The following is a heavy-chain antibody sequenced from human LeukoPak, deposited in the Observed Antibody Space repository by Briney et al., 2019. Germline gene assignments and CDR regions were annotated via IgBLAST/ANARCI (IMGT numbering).Heavy chain of an antibody. CDR2: INHSGST. V-gene: IGHV4-34*01. Sequence: SETLSLTCAVYGGSFSGYYWSWIRQPPGKGLEWIGEINHSGSTNYNPSLKSRVTISVDTSKNQFSLKLSSVTAADTAVYYCARARTHCSSTSCLWLGFDYWGQGTLVTASS. D-gene: IGHD2-2*01. CDR3: ARARTHCSSTSCLWLGFDY. CDR1: GGSFSGYY. J-gene: IGHJ4*02.